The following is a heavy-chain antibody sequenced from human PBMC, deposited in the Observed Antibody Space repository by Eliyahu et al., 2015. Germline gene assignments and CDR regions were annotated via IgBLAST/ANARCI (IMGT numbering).Heavy chain of an antibody. V-gene: IGHV3-21*01. D-gene: IGHD1-26*01. CDR1: GFIFRSNS. CDR3: AKDVGGNDLGTFDY. Sequence: EVHLVESGGGLVKPGGSLRLSCVASGFIFRSNSMNWVRQAPGKGLEWVATISSSGSYIYYADSVKGRFTISRDNAKNSLFLEMNSLRVDDTAVYYCAKDVGGNDLGTFDYWGQGTLVTVSS. CDR2: ISSSGSYI. J-gene: IGHJ4*02.